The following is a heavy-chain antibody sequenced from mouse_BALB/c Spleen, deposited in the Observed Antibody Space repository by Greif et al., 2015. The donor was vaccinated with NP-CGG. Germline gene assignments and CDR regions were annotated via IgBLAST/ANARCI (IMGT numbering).Heavy chain of an antibody. J-gene: IGHJ3*01. V-gene: IGHV14-1*02. CDR1: GFNIKDYY. Sequence: VQLQQSGAELVRPGALVKLSCKASGFNIKDYYMHWVKQRPEQGLEWIGWIDPENGNTIYDPKFQGKASITADTSSNAAYLQRSSLTSEDTAVYYCASGPSFHYYGDGFAYWGQGTLVTVSA. CDR2: IDPENGNT. D-gene: IGHD1-2*01. CDR3: ASGPSFHYYGDGFAY.